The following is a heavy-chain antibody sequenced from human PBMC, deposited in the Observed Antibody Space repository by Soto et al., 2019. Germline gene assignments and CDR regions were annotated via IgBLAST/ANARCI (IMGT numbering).Heavy chain of an antibody. CDR3: ARGGSGSYHPDYDY. J-gene: IGHJ4*02. V-gene: IGHV4-39*07. CDR1: GDSISSSGFS. D-gene: IGHD3-10*01. Sequence: SETLSLTFTVSGDSISSSGFSWGWIRQPPGKGLEWIGSLHYSGSTHYNPSLRSRGTISVDTSKNQFSLKLSSVTAADTAVYYCARGGSGSYHPDYDYWGQGTLVTVSS. CDR2: LHYSGST.